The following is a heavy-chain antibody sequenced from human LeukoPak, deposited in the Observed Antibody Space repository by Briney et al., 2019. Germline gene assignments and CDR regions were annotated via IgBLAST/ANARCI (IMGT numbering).Heavy chain of an antibody. V-gene: IGHV3-23*01. D-gene: IGHD6-19*01. J-gene: IGHJ4*01. Sequence: GGSLRLSCAASGFAFSNQAMGWVRQASGKGLEWVSVISDSGDITYYADSVKGRFTISRDNSKNTLFLQMNSLRVEDTAIYYCAKDARRTSGWYFFDYWGQRTLVTVSS. CDR2: ISDSGDIT. CDR3: AKDARRTSGWYFFDY. CDR1: GFAFSNQA.